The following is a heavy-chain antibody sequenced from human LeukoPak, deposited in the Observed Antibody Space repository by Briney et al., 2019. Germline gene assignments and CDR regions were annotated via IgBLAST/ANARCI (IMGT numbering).Heavy chain of an antibody. V-gene: IGHV3-30-3*01. Sequence: PEGSLRLSCAASGFTFSSYAMHWVRQAPGKGLEWVAVISYDGSNKYYADSVRGRFTISRDNSKNTLYLQMNSLRAEDTAVYYCARCYTYGTTWFGGLDVWGQGTTVTVSS. J-gene: IGHJ6*02. D-gene: IGHD3-10*01. CDR1: GFTFSSYA. CDR2: ISYDGSNK. CDR3: ARCYTYGTTWFGGLDV.